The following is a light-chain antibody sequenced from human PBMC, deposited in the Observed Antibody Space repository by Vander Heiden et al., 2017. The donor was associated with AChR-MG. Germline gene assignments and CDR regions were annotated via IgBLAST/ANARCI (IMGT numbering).Light chain of an antibody. CDR3: QQYNSYPRT. CDR1: QSILNW. J-gene: IGKJ1*01. CDR2: EAS. V-gene: IGKV1-5*03. Sequence: DIQMTQSPTTLSAYVGETVTLTCRASQSILNWLAWYQQKPGKAPRLLIYEASKLEIGVPSRFSGRASGTQFTLTINTLQPDDFATYYCQQYNSYPRTFGQGTQVEI.